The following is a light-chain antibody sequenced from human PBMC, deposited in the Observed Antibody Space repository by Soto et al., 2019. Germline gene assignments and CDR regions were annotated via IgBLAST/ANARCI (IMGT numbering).Light chain of an antibody. CDR1: QSVSNY. Sequence: EIGLTQSPGTLSLSPGERATLSCRARQSVSNYLAWYQQKPGQAPRLLIYGASSRATGIPDRFSGSGSGPDFTLTIIRLEPEDFAVYYCQQYGVSPQTFGQGTKVEIK. CDR2: GAS. CDR3: QQYGVSPQT. V-gene: IGKV3-20*01. J-gene: IGKJ1*01.